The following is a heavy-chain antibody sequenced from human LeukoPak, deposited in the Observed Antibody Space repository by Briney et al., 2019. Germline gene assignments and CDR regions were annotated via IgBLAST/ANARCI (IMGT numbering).Heavy chain of an antibody. Sequence: SETLSLTCTVSGGSMSPYHWGWIRQPPGKGLEWTGYIYYSGSTNYNPSLKSRVTISVDTSKNQFSLKLSSVTAADTAIYYCARAVSGRFDYWGQGTLVTVPS. CDR2: IYYSGST. J-gene: IGHJ4*02. D-gene: IGHD6-19*01. CDR3: ARAVSGRFDY. V-gene: IGHV4-59*12. CDR1: GGSMSPYH.